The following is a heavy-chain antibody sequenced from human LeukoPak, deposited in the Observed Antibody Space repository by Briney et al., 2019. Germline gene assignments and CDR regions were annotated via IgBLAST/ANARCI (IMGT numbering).Heavy chain of an antibody. D-gene: IGHD3-22*01. CDR1: GFTFSSYS. CDR3: VRALYDGSGYYSHFDY. V-gene: IGHV3-21*01. Sequence: GGSLRLSCAASGFTFSSYSMNWVRQAPGKGLEWVSSISSSSSYIYYADSVKGRFTISRDNAKKSLYLQMNSLRTEGTAVYYCVRALYDGSGYYSHFDYWGQGTLVTVSS. J-gene: IGHJ4*02. CDR2: ISSSSSYI.